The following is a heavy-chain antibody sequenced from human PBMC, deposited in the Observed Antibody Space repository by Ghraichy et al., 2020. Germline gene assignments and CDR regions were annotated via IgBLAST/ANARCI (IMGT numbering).Heavy chain of an antibody. V-gene: IGHV4-38-2*01. CDR1: GYSISSGYY. CDR3: ARHPADYCSSTSCYKGEVGYFDY. J-gene: IGHJ4*02. Sequence: SETLSLTCAVSGYSISSGYYWGWIRQPPGEGLEWIGSIYHSGSTYYNPSLKSRVTISVDTSKNQFSLKLSSVTAADTAVYYCARHPADYCSSTSCYKGEVGYFDYWGQGTLVTVSS. D-gene: IGHD2-2*02. CDR2: IYHSGST.